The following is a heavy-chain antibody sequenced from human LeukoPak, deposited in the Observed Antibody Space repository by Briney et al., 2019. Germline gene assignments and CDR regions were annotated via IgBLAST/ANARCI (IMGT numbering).Heavy chain of an antibody. CDR2: ISNDGTNE. D-gene: IGHD6-19*01. J-gene: IGHJ1*01. V-gene: IGHV3-30-3*01. Sequence: PGGSLRLSCAASRFTFSTYAMHWVRQAPGEGLEWVAGISNDGTNEDHADSVKGRFTISRDNSKNTLYLQMNSLRAEDTAIYYCARDRIAVAGMDAFQHWGQGTLVTVSS. CDR1: RFTFSTYA. CDR3: ARDRIAVAGMDAFQH.